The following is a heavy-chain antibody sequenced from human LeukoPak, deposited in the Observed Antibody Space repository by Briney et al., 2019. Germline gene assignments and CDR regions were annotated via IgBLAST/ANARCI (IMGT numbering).Heavy chain of an antibody. CDR3: AKSVVNSGTYIPFDS. Sequence: PGGSLRLSCAASGFTFSSYAMSWVRQAPGKGLEWVSTISNSDYSTYYADSVKGRFTISRDKSTNSLYLQMNSLRAEDTAIYYCAKSVVNSGTYIPFDSWGQGTLVTVSS. V-gene: IGHV3-23*01. CDR1: GFTFSSYA. CDR2: ISNSDYST. J-gene: IGHJ4*02. D-gene: IGHD1-26*01.